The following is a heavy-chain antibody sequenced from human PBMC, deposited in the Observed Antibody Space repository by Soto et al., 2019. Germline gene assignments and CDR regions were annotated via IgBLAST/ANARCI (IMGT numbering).Heavy chain of an antibody. V-gene: IGHV3-13*01. CDR3: ARAIRQQLVDY. D-gene: IGHD6-6*01. J-gene: IGHJ4*02. CDR1: GFTFSSYD. CDR2: IGTAGDT. Sequence: GGSLRLSCAASGFTFSSYDMHWVRQATGKGLEWVSAIGTAGDTYYPGSVKGRFTISRENAKNSLYLQMNSLRAGDTAVYYCARAIRQQLVDYWGQGTLVTVSS.